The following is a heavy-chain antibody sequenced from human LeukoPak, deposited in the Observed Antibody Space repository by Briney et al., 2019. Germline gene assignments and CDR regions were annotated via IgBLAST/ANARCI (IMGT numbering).Heavy chain of an antibody. D-gene: IGHD4-23*01. Sequence: PSEALSLTCAVYGGSFNGHSWTWLRQPPGKELDWLEQVDYSGTSICNLPLKSGLSLSVDTSQNQYYVRLGSLPAAYTAMYFCARPRGSGGNMGYWGRGTLVTVSS. CDR2: VDYSGTS. V-gene: IGHV4-34*01. CDR1: GGSFNGHS. CDR3: ARPRGSGGNMGY. J-gene: IGHJ4*02.